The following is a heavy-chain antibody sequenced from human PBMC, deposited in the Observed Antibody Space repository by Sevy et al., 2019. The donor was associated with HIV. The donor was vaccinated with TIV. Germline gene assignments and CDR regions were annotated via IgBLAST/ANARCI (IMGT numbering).Heavy chain of an antibody. Sequence: GGSLRLSCAASGFTFSSYSMNWVRQAPGKGLGWVSSISSSSSYIYYADSVKGRFTISRDNAKNSLYLQMNSLRAEDTAVYYCARVTGSVSGYDGSYWGQGTLVTVSS. CDR2: ISSSSSYI. D-gene: IGHD5-12*01. J-gene: IGHJ4*02. CDR1: GFTFSSYS. CDR3: ARVTGSVSGYDGSY. V-gene: IGHV3-21*01.